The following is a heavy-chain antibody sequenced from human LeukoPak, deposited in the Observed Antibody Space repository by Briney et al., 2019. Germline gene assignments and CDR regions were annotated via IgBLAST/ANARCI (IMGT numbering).Heavy chain of an antibody. V-gene: IGHV4-34*01. CDR3: ARRERMRGANDY. D-gene: IGHD3-10*01. CDR1: GGSFSGYY. J-gene: IGHJ4*02. Sequence: SETLSLTCAVYGGSFSGYYWSWIRQPPGKGLEWIGEINHSGSTNYNPSLKSRVTISVDTSKNQFSLKLSSVTAADTAVYYCARRERMRGANDYWGQGTLVTVSS. CDR2: INHSGST.